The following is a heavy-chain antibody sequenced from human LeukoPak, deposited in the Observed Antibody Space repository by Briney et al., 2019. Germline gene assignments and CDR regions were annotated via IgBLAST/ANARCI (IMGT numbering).Heavy chain of an antibody. CDR1: GFTFSDYY. D-gene: IGHD6-19*01. CDR2: ISSSGSTI. CDR3: ARDRVRAVAGIVDV. V-gene: IGHV3-11*01. J-gene: IGHJ6*02. Sequence: RGSLRLSCAASGFTFSDYYMSWIRQAPGKGLEWVSYISSSGSTIYYADSVKGRFTISRDNAKNSLYLQMNSLRAEDTAVYYCARDRVRAVAGIVDVWGQGTTVTVSS.